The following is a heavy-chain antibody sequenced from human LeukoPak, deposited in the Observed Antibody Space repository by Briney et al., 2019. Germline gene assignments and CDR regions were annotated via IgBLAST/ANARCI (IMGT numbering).Heavy chain of an antibody. CDR2: IYYSGST. V-gene: IGHV4-59*01. CDR1: GGSISSYY. J-gene: IGHJ4*02. D-gene: IGHD1-26*01. Sequence: SETLSLTCTVSGGSISSYYWSWIRQPPGKGLEWIGYIYYSGSTNYNLSLKSRVTISVDTSKNQFSLKLSSVTAADTAVYYCACNQGRSGSYPIGYWGQGTLVTVSS. CDR3: ACNQGRSGSYPIGY.